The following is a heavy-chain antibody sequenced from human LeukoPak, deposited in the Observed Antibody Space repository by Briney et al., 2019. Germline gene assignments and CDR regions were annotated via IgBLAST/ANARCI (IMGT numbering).Heavy chain of an antibody. D-gene: IGHD3-10*01. J-gene: IGHJ4*02. CDR3: ARVSGYYGSGSNDY. CDR1: GYTFTSYG. CDR2: ISAYNGNT. Sequence: GASVKVSCKASGYTFTSYGISWVRQAPGQGLEWMGWISAYNGNTNYAQKLQGRVTMTTDTSTSTAYMELRSLRSDDTAVYYCARVSGYYGSGSNDYWGQGTLVTVSS. V-gene: IGHV1-18*01.